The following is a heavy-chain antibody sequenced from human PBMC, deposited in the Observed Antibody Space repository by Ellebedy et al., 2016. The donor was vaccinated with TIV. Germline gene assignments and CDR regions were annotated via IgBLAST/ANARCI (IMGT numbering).Heavy chain of an antibody. Sequence: ASVKVSXKASRYTFTGYYMHWVRQAPGQGLEWMGWINPNSGGTNYAQKFQGRVTMTRDTSISTAYMELSRLRSDDTAVYYCARSGGVGARWFDPWGQGTLVTVSS. D-gene: IGHD3-10*01. CDR2: INPNSGGT. CDR1: RYTFTGYY. J-gene: IGHJ5*02. CDR3: ARSGGVGARWFDP. V-gene: IGHV1-2*02.